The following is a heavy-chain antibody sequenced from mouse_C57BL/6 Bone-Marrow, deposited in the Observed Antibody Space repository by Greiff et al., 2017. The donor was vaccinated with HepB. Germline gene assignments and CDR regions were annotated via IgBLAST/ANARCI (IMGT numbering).Heavy chain of an antibody. D-gene: IGHD2-10*01. V-gene: IGHV7-3*01. Sequence: EVQLVESGGGLVQPGGSLSLSCAASGFTFTDYYMSWVRQPPGKALEWLGFIRNKANGYTTEYSASVKGRFTISRDNSQSILYLQMHALRAEDSATYYCARSPAYYPYFDDWGQGTTLTVSS. CDR3: ARSPAYYPYFDD. CDR1: GFTFTDYY. CDR2: IRNKANGYTT. J-gene: IGHJ2*01.